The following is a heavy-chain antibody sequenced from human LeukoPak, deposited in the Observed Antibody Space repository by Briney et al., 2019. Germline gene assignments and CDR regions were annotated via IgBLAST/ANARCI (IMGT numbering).Heavy chain of an antibody. V-gene: IGHV4-39*07. D-gene: IGHD2-15*01. CDR2: IDYSGNT. Sequence: SETLSLTCTVSSGSISSNNHYWGWIRQPQGKRLEWIGNIDYSGNTDYNPSLRSRVTISVDPSKKQFSLKLSSVPAADTAVYFCVRDRQHCSGGNCYSEDLPDSWGQGIVVAVSS. J-gene: IGHJ5*01. CDR3: VRDRQHCSGGNCYSEDLPDS. CDR1: SGSISSNNHY.